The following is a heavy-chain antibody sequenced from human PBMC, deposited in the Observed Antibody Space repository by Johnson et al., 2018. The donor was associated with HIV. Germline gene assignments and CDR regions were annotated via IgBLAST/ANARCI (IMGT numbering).Heavy chain of an antibody. Sequence: VQLVESGGGLMQPGGSLRLSCVASGFTVSNNFMSWVRQAPGKGLEWVSVIYSGGRTYYTDSVKGRFTISRDTAKNTLYLQMNSLRAEDTAVYYCAREGLWWGAFDIWGQGTMVTVSS. V-gene: IGHV3-53*01. CDR2: IYSGGRT. CDR3: AREGLWWGAFDI. J-gene: IGHJ3*02. D-gene: IGHD2-21*01. CDR1: GFTVSNNF.